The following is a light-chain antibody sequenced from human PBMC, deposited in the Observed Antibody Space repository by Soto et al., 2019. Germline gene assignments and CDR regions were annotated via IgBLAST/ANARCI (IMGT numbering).Light chain of an antibody. V-gene: IGKV1-5*03. Sequence: IHLTHSPSTLSASVGNRFTITLLASQSISSWLAWYQQKPGKAPKLLIYKASSLESGVPSRFSGSGSGTDFTLTISSLQPEDFATYYCLQDYNYPITFGQGTRLEIK. CDR3: LQDYNYPIT. CDR1: QSISSW. J-gene: IGKJ5*01. CDR2: KAS.